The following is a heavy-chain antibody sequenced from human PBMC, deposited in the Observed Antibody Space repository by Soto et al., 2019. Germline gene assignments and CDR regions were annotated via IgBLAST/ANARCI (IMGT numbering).Heavy chain of an antibody. J-gene: IGHJ4*02. D-gene: IGHD6-6*01. Sequence: SVKVSCKASGGTFSSYAISWVRQAPGQGLEWMGGIIPIFGTANYAQKFQGRVTITADESTSTAYMELSSLRSEDTAVYYCAGLSRIAARPDYWGQGTLVTVSS. V-gene: IGHV1-69*13. CDR2: IIPIFGTA. CDR1: GGTFSSYA. CDR3: AGLSRIAARPDY.